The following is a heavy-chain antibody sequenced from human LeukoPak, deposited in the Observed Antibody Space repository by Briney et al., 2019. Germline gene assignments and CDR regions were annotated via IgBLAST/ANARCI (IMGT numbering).Heavy chain of an antibody. CDR3: AVDYYDSSGYFD. CDR2: ISPIRGIA. V-gene: IGHV1-69*04. CDR1: GGTLSSYA. Sequence: SVKVSCKASGGTLSSYAISWVRQAPGQGLEWMGRISPIRGIANYAQKFQGRVTITADKSTSTAYRERSSLRSEDTAVYSCAVDYYDSSGYFDWGQGTLVTVSS. D-gene: IGHD3-22*01. J-gene: IGHJ4*02.